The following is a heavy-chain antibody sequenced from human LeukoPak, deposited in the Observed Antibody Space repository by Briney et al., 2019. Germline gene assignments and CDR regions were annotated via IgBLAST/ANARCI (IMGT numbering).Heavy chain of an antibody. Sequence: SQTLSLTCAISGDDVSSNSAAWNCIRQSPSRGLEWLGRTYYRSKWYNDYAVSVKSRITINPDTSKNQFSLQLNSVTPEDTAVYYCAKGGRLVGFDFWGQGTLVTVSS. CDR3: AKGGRLVGFDF. CDR2: TYYRSKWYN. V-gene: IGHV6-1*01. CDR1: GDDVSSNSAA. J-gene: IGHJ4*02. D-gene: IGHD1-26*01.